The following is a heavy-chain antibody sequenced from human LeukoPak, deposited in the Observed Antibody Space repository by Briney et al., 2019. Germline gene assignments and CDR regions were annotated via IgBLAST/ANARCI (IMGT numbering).Heavy chain of an antibody. J-gene: IGHJ3*02. CDR2: IYYSGST. CDR1: GGSISSGGYS. D-gene: IGHD3-22*01. CDR3: ARADYYDSSGQPMAAFDI. V-gene: IGHV4-31*03. Sequence: PSGTLSLTCTVSGGSISSGGYSWSWIRQHPGKGLEWIGYIYYSGSTYYNPSLKSRVTISVDTSKNQFSLKLSSVTAADTAVYYCARADYYDSSGQPMAAFDIWGQGTMVTVSS.